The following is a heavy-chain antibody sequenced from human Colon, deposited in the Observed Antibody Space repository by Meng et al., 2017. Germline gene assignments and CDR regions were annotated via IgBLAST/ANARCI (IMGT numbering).Heavy chain of an antibody. CDR1: GGSVSSAGYQ. CDR3: ARDHMGSLDY. Sequence: QVLLQESGPGLLSPSQTLSLISSFSGGSVSSAGYQWSWIRQPPGKGLEWIGYASTNYNPSLKSRVTISVDTSKNQFSLRLTSVTAADTAVYYCARDHMGSLDYWGQGILVTVSS. D-gene: IGHD1-26*01. CDR2: AST. V-gene: IGHV4-61*08. J-gene: IGHJ4*02.